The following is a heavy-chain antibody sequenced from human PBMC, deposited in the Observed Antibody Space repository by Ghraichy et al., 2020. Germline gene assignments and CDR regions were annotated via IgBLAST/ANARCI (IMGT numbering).Heavy chain of an antibody. Sequence: GGSLRLSCAASGFTFISYAMSWVRQAPGKGLEWVSTISRSGGSIYYVDSVKGRFTISRDKSKNTLYLQMNSLRAEDTAVYYCAKDQGHYYYYMDVGGKGSTVTVTS. V-gene: IGHV3-23*01. J-gene: IGHJ6*03. CDR3: AKDQGHYYYYMDV. CDR1: GFTFISYA. CDR2: ISRSGGSI.